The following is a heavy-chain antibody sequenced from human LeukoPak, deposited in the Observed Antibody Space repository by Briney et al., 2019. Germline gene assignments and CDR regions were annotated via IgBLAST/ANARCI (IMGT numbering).Heavy chain of an antibody. CDR1: GGSISSYY. CDR3: ARGKSSGWGGAFDI. CDR2: IYSSGST. J-gene: IGHJ3*02. Sequence: SETLSLTCTVSGGSISSYYWSWIRQPAGKGLEWIGRIYSSGSTKYNTSLKTRVTLSVDTSKNQFSLKLTSVTAADTAVYYCARGKSSGWGGAFDIWGQGTMVTVSS. V-gene: IGHV4-4*07. D-gene: IGHD6-19*01.